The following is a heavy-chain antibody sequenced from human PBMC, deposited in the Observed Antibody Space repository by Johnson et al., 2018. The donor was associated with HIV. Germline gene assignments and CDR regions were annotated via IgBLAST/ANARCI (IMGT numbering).Heavy chain of an antibody. Sequence: VQLVESGGGLVQPGGSLRLSCAASGFTFSSYWMSWVRQAPGKGLEWVANIKQDGSEKYYVDSVKGRFTISRDNAKNSLYLQMNSLRAEDTAVYYCAKDLQWLAEGAFDIWGQGTMVTVSS. V-gene: IGHV3-7*01. CDR3: AKDLQWLAEGAFDI. J-gene: IGHJ3*02. CDR2: IKQDGSEK. D-gene: IGHD6-19*01. CDR1: GFTFSSYW.